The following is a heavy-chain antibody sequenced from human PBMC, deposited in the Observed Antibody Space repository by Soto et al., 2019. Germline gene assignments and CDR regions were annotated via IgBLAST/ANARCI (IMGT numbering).Heavy chain of an antibody. CDR1: GGSYSCYY. D-gene: IGHD3-10*01. J-gene: IGHJ6*02. CDR3: ARLSPGSYYGYYFYYGMDF. Sequence: SEALPLTFAVYGGSYSCYYLSWIRQPPGKWLEWIAEVYHSGSTNYHPALKSRVTISVDTSKNQYSLKLISVTAADTAGHYCARLSPGSYYGYYFYYGMDFCGQGVTV. CDR2: VYHSGST. V-gene: IGHV4-34*01.